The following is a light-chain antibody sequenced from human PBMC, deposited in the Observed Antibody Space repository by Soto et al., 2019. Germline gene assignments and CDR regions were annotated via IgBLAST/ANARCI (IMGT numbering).Light chain of an antibody. J-gene: IGKJ1*01. CDR2: AAS. Sequence: RVTITCRASQSISSYLNWYQQNPGKAPKLLIYAASSLQSGVPSRFSGSGSVFDFKITICNLDPEYCQSYCSELPICAPPSSAQGTKVDIK. CDR3: ELPICAPPS. V-gene: IGKV1-39*01. CDR1: QSISSY.